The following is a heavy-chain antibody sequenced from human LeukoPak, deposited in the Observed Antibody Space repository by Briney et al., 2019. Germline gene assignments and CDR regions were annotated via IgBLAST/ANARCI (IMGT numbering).Heavy chain of an antibody. V-gene: IGHV3-23*01. Sequence: GGSLRLSCAASGFTFGRLAMTWVRQAPGKGLKWVSTISASGPYYADAVRGRFTISRDNSRNTLSLQMDSLRAEDTAVYYCAKDHESDGYPCLDHWGLGTLVTVSS. CDR2: ISASGP. J-gene: IGHJ4*02. CDR3: AKDHESDGYPCLDH. D-gene: IGHD3-22*01. CDR1: GFTFGRLA.